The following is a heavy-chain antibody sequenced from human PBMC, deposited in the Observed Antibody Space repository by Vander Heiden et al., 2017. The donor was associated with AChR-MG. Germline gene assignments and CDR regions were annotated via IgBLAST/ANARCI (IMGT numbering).Heavy chain of an antibody. CDR3: ARVGITIFGVVISSWFDP. CDR2: INHSGST. D-gene: IGHD3-3*01. CDR1: GGSFSGHH. V-gene: IGHV4-34*01. J-gene: IGHJ5*02. Sequence: QVQLQLWVAGLLKPSEPLSLTCAVYGGSFSGHHWGWIRRPPGKGLEWIGEINHSGSTNYNPSLKSRVTISVDTSKNQFSLKLSSVTAADTAVYYCARVGITIFGVVISSWFDPWGQGTLVTVSS.